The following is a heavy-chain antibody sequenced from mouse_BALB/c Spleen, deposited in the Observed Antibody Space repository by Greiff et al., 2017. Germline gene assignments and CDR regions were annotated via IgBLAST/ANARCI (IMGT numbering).Heavy chain of an antibody. Sequence: QVQLKESGAELAKPGASVKMSCKASGYTFTSYWMHWVKQRPGQGLEWIGYINPSTGYTEYNQKFKDKATLTSDKSSSTAYMQLSSLTSEDSAVYYCARTGEVTTYYYAMDYWGQGTSVTVAA. J-gene: IGHJ4*01. CDR3: ARTGEVTTYYYAMDY. V-gene: IGHV1-7*01. CDR1: GYTFTSYW. CDR2: INPSTGYT. D-gene: IGHD2-2*01.